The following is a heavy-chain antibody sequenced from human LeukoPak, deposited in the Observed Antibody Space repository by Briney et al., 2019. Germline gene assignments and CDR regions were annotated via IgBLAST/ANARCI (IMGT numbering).Heavy chain of an antibody. CDR1: GGTFSSYA. J-gene: IGHJ6*03. D-gene: IGHD3-10*01. V-gene: IGHV1-8*03. CDR3: ARGPMVRGVYYYYYYMDV. Sequence: ASVKVSCKASGGTFSSYAINWVRQATGQGLEWMGWMNPNSGNTGYAQKFQGRVTITRNTSISTAYMELSSLRSEDTAVYYCARGPMVRGVYYYYYYMDVWGKGTTVTVSS. CDR2: MNPNSGNT.